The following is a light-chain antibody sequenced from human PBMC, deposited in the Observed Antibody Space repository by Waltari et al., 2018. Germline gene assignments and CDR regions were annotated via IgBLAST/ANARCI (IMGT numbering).Light chain of an antibody. Sequence: DIVLTQSPATLSLSPGARATLSCGASQSVSSSYLAWYQQKPGLAPRLLIYDASSRATGIPDRFSGSGSGTDFTLTISRLEPEDFAVYYCQQYGSSPVTFGQGTRLEIK. V-gene: IGKV3D-20*01. CDR3: QQYGSSPVT. J-gene: IGKJ5*01. CDR2: DAS. CDR1: QSVSSSY.